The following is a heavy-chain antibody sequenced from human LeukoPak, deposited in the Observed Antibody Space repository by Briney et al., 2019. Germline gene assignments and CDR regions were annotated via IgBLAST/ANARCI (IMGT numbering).Heavy chain of an antibody. D-gene: IGHD2-2*01. Sequence: GASVKVSCKASGSTLTSNFIHWVRQAPGQGLEWMGIINPSGGSTSCAQKFQGRVTMTSDTSTSTVYMELSSLRSEDTAVYYCASDSSKSSLADPWGQGTLVTVSS. CDR2: INPSGGST. V-gene: IGHV1-46*01. CDR1: GSTLTSNF. CDR3: ASDSSKSSLADP. J-gene: IGHJ5*02.